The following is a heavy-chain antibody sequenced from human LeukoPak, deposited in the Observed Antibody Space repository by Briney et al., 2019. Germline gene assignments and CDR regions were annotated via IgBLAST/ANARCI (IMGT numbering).Heavy chain of an antibody. D-gene: IGHD6-13*01. V-gene: IGHV4-59*08. CDR3: ARLLAAAGTFHLAY. J-gene: IGHJ4*02. CDR1: GGSSSSYY. CDR2: IYYSGST. Sequence: SETLSLTRTVSGGSSSSYYWSWIRQPPGKGLEWIGYIYYSGSTNYNPSLKSRVTISVDTSKNQFSLKLSSVTAADTAVYYCARLLAAAGTFHLAYWDQGTLVTVSS.